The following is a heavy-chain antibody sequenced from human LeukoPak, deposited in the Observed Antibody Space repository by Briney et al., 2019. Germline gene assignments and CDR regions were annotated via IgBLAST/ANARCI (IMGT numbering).Heavy chain of an antibody. V-gene: IGHV3-30*04. CDR1: GFTFSSYA. CDR3: ARARYDY. J-gene: IGHJ4*02. CDR2: ISYDGSNK. Sequence: GGSLRLSCAASGFTFSSYAMHWVRQAPGKGLGGVAVISYDGSNKYYADSVKGRFTISRDNSKNTLYLQMNSLSAEDTAVYYCARARYDYWGQGTLVTVSS. D-gene: IGHD3-9*01.